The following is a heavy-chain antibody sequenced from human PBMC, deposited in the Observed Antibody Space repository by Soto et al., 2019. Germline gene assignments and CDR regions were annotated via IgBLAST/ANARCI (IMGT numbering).Heavy chain of an antibody. CDR2: ITGGNT. Sequence: EVHLLESGGGLIQPGGSLRLSCGASGFTFGTYGMDWVRQAPGKGLEWVSTITGGNTYYAASVKGRFTISRDNSKNTLYLQMSSLRAEDTALYYCAKDKERGGYDSDFDSWGQGTLVTVSS. V-gene: IGHV3-23*01. CDR3: AKDKERGGYDSDFDS. D-gene: IGHD3-3*01. CDR1: GFTFGTYG. J-gene: IGHJ4*02.